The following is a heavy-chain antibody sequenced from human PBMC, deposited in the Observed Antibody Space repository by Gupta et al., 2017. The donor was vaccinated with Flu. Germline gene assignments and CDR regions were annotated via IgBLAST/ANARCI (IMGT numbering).Heavy chain of an antibody. CDR2: ISSSGSTI. V-gene: IGHV3-48*03. CDR1: GLTFSGYE. J-gene: IGHJ6*02. CDR3: ARDQDVGRYYYYGMDV. Sequence: EVQLVESGGGLVELGGSVRLACAAAGLTFSGYEMNWVRQAPGKGLEGVSYISSSGSTIYYADSGKGRFTISRDNAKNSRYLQMNSLRAEDTAVYYCARDQDVGRYYYYGMDVWGQGTTVTVSS. D-gene: IGHD1-26*01.